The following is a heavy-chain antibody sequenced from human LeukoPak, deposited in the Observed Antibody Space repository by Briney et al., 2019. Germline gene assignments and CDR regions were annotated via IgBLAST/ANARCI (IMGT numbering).Heavy chain of an antibody. CDR3: VSNPRRYFDWSASYYFDY. Sequence: GASVKVSCKASGYTFTSYGISWVRQATGQGLEWMGWMNPNSGNTGYAQKFQGRVTMTRNTSISTAYMELSSLRSEDTAVYYCVSNPRRYFDWSASYYFDYWGQGTLVTVSS. CDR2: MNPNSGNT. CDR1: GYTFTSYG. V-gene: IGHV1-8*02. J-gene: IGHJ4*02. D-gene: IGHD3-9*01.